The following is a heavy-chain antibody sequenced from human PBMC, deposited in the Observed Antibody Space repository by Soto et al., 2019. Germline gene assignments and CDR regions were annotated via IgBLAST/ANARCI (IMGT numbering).Heavy chain of an antibody. D-gene: IGHD3-22*01. CDR2: INPNSGGT. J-gene: IGHJ3*02. Sequence: ASVKVSCKASGYTFTGYYMHWVRQAPGQGLEWMGWINPNSGGTNYAQKFQGWVTMTRDTSISTAYMELSRLRSDDTAVYYCARGQYYYDSSGFDAFDIWGQGTMVTVSS. V-gene: IGHV1-2*04. CDR1: GYTFTGYY. CDR3: ARGQYYYDSSGFDAFDI.